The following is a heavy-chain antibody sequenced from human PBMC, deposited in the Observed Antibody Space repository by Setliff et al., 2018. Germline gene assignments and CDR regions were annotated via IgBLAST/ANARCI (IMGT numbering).Heavy chain of an antibody. J-gene: IGHJ4*02. V-gene: IGHV3-7*01. Sequence: GGSLRLSCAASGFTFRRDWMSWVRQAPGKGLEWVANIRQDGSEKYYVDSVRGRFTISRDNAKQSLYLQMNSLRVEDTAVYYCARVYAYSYGFDSWGQGTQVTVSS. CDR1: GFTFRRDW. D-gene: IGHD5-18*01. CDR3: ARVYAYSYGFDS. CDR2: IRQDGSEK.